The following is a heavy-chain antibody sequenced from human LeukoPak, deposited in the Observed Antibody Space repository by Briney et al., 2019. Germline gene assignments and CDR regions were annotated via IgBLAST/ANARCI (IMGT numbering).Heavy chain of an antibody. CDR3: ARDWTFWSDTSG. Sequence: PGGSLRLSCAAYGFTFSSYSMNWVRQAPGKGLEWVSYISSSGSTIYYADSVKGRFTISRDNAKNSLYLQMNSLRAEDTAVYYCARDWTFWSDTSGGGQGTLVTVSS. CDR1: GFTFSSYS. D-gene: IGHD3-3*01. J-gene: IGHJ4*02. V-gene: IGHV3-48*01. CDR2: ISSSGSTI.